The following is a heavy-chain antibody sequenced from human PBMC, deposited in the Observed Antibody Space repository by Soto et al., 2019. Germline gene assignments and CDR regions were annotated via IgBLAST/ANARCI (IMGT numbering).Heavy chain of an antibody. CDR3: ARKGANWNDHFDY. Sequence: QVQLQESGPGLVKPSQTLSLTCTVSGGSISSGDSYWSWIRQPPGKGLEWIGYIYHSGSTYYNPSLKSRVTVSVDTSKNQFPRKLISVTAADTAVYYCARKGANWNDHFDYWGQGTLVTVSS. CDR1: GGSISSGDSY. CDR2: IYHSGST. J-gene: IGHJ4*02. V-gene: IGHV4-30-4*01. D-gene: IGHD1-20*01.